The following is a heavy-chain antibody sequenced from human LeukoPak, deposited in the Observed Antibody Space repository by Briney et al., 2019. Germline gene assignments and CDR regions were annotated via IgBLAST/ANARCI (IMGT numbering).Heavy chain of an antibody. J-gene: IGHJ2*01. D-gene: IGHD6-13*01. V-gene: IGHV4-34*01. CDR2: INHSGST. CDR3: ARGWGEDGSSWYPRTDWYFDL. Sequence: SETLSLTCAVYGGSFSGYYWSWIRQPPGKGLEWIGEINHSGSTNYNPSLKSRVTISVDTSKNQFSLKLSSVTAAATAVYYCARGWGEDGSSWYPRTDWYFDLWGRGTLVTVSS. CDR1: GGSFSGYY.